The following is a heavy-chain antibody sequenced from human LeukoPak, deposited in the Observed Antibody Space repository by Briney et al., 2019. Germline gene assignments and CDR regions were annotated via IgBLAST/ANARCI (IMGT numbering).Heavy chain of an antibody. J-gene: IGHJ5*02. CDR1: GGSISTYY. Sequence: SETLSLTCTVSGGSISTYYWSWIRQPPGKGLEWIGYIYYSGSTNYNPSLKSRVTISVDTSKNQFSLKLSSVTAADTAVYYCARVSDFWSGPIGWFDPWGQGTLVTVSS. CDR3: ARVSDFWSGPIGWFDP. D-gene: IGHD3-3*01. V-gene: IGHV4-59*01. CDR2: IYYSGST.